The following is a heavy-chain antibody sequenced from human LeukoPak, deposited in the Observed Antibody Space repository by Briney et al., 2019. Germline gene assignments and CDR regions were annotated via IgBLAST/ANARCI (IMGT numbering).Heavy chain of an antibody. CDR3: ARDGNDLLTGYPIVFDY. J-gene: IGHJ4*02. CDR2: ISSSSTYI. D-gene: IGHD3-9*01. CDR1: GFSFSIYA. Sequence: GGSLRLSCAASGFSFSIYAMNWVRQAPGKGLEWVSSISSSSTYIHYADSVKGRFTISSDDARNSLFLHMNSLRAEDTAMYYCARDGNDLLTGYPIVFDYWGQGTLVTVSS. V-gene: IGHV3-21*01.